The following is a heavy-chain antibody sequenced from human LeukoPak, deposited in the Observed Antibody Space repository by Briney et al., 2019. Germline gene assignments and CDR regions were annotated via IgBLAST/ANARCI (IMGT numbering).Heavy chain of an antibody. D-gene: IGHD6-19*01. CDR2: IKQDGSDK. CDR1: GFTFSSYW. Sequence: GGSLRLSCAASGFTFSSYWMTWVRQAPGKGLDWVANIKQDGSDKYYVDSVKGRFTISRDNAKNSLYLQVNSLRAEDTAVYYCASTAVADMAKYYYSYYLDVWGKGTTVTVSS. CDR3: ASTAVADMAKYYYSYYLDV. J-gene: IGHJ6*03. V-gene: IGHV3-7*01.